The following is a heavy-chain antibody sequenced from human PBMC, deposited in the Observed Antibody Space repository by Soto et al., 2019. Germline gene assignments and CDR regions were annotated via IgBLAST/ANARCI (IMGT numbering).Heavy chain of an antibody. CDR3: ARQGRAAAGGSFFYGLDV. CDR2: INHSGST. Sequence: SETLSLTCAVYGGSFSGYYWSWIRQPPGKGLEWIGEINHSGSTNYNPSLKSRVTISVDTSKNQFSLKLSSVTAADTAVYYCARQGRAAAGGSFFYGLDVWGQGTTVTVSS. D-gene: IGHD6-13*01. J-gene: IGHJ6*02. V-gene: IGHV4-34*01. CDR1: GGSFSGYY.